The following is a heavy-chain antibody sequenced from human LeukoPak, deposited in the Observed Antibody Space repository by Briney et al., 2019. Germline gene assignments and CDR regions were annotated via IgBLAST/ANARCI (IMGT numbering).Heavy chain of an antibody. Sequence: SSETLSLTCTVSGGSISSYYWSWIRQAPGKGLEWIGYIYFTGSTNYNPSLKSRVTISVDTSRNQFSLKLNSVTAADTAVYYCARTRYSSSWYWFDPWGQGTLVTVSS. CDR2: IYFTGST. V-gene: IGHV4-59*12. CDR1: GGSISSYY. D-gene: IGHD6-13*01. CDR3: ARTRYSSSWYWFDP. J-gene: IGHJ5*02.